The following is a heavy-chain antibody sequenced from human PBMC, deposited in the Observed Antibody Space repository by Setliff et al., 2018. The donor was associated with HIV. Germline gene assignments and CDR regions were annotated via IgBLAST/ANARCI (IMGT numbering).Heavy chain of an antibody. CDR2: IKTSGGSA. CDR3: ARNQGDASGWYAGDY. Sequence: ASVQVSCKASGYTFTSYPMHWVRKAPGQGLEWMGVIKTSGGSAGYAEKFRGRVTMTRDTSTNTVYMDLRNLRSEDTAVYYCARNQGDASGWYAGDYWGHGTLVSVSS. J-gene: IGHJ4*01. CDR1: GYTFTSYP. V-gene: IGHV1-46*01. D-gene: IGHD6-19*01.